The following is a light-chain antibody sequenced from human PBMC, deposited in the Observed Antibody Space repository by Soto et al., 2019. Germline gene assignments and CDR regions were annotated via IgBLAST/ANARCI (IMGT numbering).Light chain of an antibody. CDR2: DVS. V-gene: IGLV2-11*01. CDR3: CSYAGSYTPHVV. Sequence: QSALNQPRSVSGSPGQAVTISCTGTSSDVGGYNYVSWYQQHPGKAPKLMIYDVSKRPSGVPDRFSGSKSGNTASLTISGLQAEDEADYYCCSYAGSYTPHVVFGGGTKLTVL. CDR1: SSDVGGYNY. J-gene: IGLJ2*01.